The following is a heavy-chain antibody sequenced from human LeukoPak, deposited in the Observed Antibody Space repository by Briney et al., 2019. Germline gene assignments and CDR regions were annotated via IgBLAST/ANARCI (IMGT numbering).Heavy chain of an antibody. J-gene: IGHJ6*03. Sequence: GGSLRLSCAASGFTFSSYAMGWVRQAPGKGLKWVSTINDNGADTYYADSVKGRFTISRDNSYNTVSLQMNSLRDEDTGVYYCAKGLRTGVGPYMGYHYYMDVWGKGATVTVSS. D-gene: IGHD3-16*01. CDR2: INDNGADT. V-gene: IGHV3-23*01. CDR3: AKGLRTGVGPYMGYHYYMDV. CDR1: GFTFSSYA.